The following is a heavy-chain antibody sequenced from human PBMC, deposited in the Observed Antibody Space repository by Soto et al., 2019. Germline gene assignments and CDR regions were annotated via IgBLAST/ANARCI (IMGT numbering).Heavy chain of an antibody. CDR2: INPNSGGT. J-gene: IGHJ5*02. CDR1: GYTFTGYY. CDR3: ARDLGNYYGSGSYRNWFDP. Sequence: ASVKVSCXASGYTFTGYYMHWVLQAPGQGLEWMGWINPNSGGTNYAQKFQGWVTMTRDTSISTAYMELSRLRSDDTAVYYCARDLGNYYGSGSYRNWFDPWGQGTLVTVSS. V-gene: IGHV1-2*04. D-gene: IGHD3-10*01.